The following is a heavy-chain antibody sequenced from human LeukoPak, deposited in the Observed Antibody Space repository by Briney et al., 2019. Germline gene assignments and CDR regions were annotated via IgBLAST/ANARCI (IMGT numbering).Heavy chain of an antibody. D-gene: IGHD5-12*01. CDR1: GGTFSSYA. V-gene: IGHV1-69*13. Sequence: SVKVPCKASGGTFSSYAISWVRQAPGQGLEWMGGIIPIFGTANYEQKFQGRVTITADESTSTAYMELSSLRSEDTAVYYCAREENSGYDNHFEFDYWGQGTLVTVSS. CDR3: AREENSGYDNHFEFDY. CDR2: IIPIFGTA. J-gene: IGHJ4*02.